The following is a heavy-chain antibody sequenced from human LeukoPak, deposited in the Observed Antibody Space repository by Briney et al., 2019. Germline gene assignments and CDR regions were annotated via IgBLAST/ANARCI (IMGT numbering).Heavy chain of an antibody. V-gene: IGHV1-8*01. CDR2: MNPNSGNT. Sequence: ASVKVPCKASGYTFTSYDINWVRQATGQGLEWMGWMNPNSGNTGYAQKFQGRVTMTRNTSISTAYMELSSLRSEDTAVYYCARNDYGGKGFDYWGQGTLVTVSS. CDR3: ARNDYGGKGFDY. CDR1: GYTFTSYD. D-gene: IGHD4-23*01. J-gene: IGHJ4*02.